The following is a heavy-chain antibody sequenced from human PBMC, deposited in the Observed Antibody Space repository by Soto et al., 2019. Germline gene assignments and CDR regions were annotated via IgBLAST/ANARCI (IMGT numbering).Heavy chain of an antibody. CDR2: ITGSGAGT. V-gene: IGHV3-23*01. J-gene: IGHJ4*02. CDR1: GFTLSSYA. Sequence: EEQLLESGGDLIQPGGSLRLSCAASGFTLSSYAMSWVRQAPGKGLEWVSAITGSGAGTYYADSVKGRFTISRDNSKNTLYLQMNSLRADDTALYYCEKYTSGWDFDYWGQGTLVTVSS. D-gene: IGHD6-19*01. CDR3: EKYTSGWDFDY.